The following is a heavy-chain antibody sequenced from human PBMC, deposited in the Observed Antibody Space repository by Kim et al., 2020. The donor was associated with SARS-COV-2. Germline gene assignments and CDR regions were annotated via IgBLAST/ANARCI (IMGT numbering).Heavy chain of an antibody. Sequence: GGSLRLSCAASGFTFSSYAMSWVRQAPGKGLEWVSAISGSGGSTYYADSVKGRFTISRDNSKNTLYLQMNSLRAEDTAVYYCAGSVERYFDWLLAEPFDYWGQGTLVTVSS. CDR2: ISGSGGST. CDR1: GFTFSSYA. V-gene: IGHV3-23*01. D-gene: IGHD3-9*01. J-gene: IGHJ4*02. CDR3: AGSVERYFDWLLAEPFDY.